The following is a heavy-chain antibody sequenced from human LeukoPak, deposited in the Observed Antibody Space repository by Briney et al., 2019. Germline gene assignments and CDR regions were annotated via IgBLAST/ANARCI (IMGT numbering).Heavy chain of an antibody. CDR3: ASRADYSKLPYFDY. J-gene: IGHJ4*02. CDR1: GGSISSGGYY. Sequence: SETLSLTCTVSGGSISSGGYYWTWLRQHPGTGLEWIGYIYYSGGTYYNPSLKSRVTISVDTSKNQFSLKLSSMTAADTAVYYCASRADYSKLPYFDYWGQGTLVTVSS. D-gene: IGHD4-11*01. CDR2: IYYSGGT. V-gene: IGHV4-31*03.